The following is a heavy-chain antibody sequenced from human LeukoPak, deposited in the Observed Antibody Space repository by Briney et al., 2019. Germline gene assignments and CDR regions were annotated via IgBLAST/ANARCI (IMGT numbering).Heavy chain of an antibody. D-gene: IGHD5-12*01. CDR2: IYYSGST. CDR3: ARDGYSGYELKD. Sequence: SQTLSLTCTVSGGSISSGDYYWSWIRQPPGEGLEWIGYIYYSGSTYYNLSLKSRVTMSVDTSKNQFSLKLSSVTAADTAVYYCARDGYSGYELKDGGQGTLVTVSS. CDR1: GGSISSGDYY. J-gene: IGHJ4*02. V-gene: IGHV4-30-4*08.